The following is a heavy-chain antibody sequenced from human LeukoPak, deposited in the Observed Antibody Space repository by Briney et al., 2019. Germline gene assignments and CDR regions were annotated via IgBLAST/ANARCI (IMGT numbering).Heavy chain of an antibody. V-gene: IGHV4-39*01. CDR2: IYYSGST. Sequence: PSETLSLTCTVSGGSISSSSYYSGWIRQPPGKGLEWIGSIYYSGSTYYNPSLKSRVAISVDTSKNQFSLKLSSVTAADTAVYYSASILRLVAATVTYYYYYYMDVWGKGNTVTVSS. D-gene: IGHD2-15*01. CDR3: ASILRLVAATVTYYYYYYMDV. J-gene: IGHJ6*03. CDR1: GGSISSSSYY.